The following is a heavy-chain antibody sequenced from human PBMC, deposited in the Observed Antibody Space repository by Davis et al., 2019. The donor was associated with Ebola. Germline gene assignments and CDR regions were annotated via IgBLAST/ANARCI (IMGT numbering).Heavy chain of an antibody. D-gene: IGHD1-1*01. CDR1: GGSISSYY. CDR2: FYYSGST. CDR3: ARGLYPWELDY. J-gene: IGHJ4*02. Sequence: SETLSLTCTASGGSISSYYWSWIRQPPAKGLGWIGYFYYSGSTSNNPSLKSRVTISVDPSKIQFSLKLTSVTAADTAVYYCARGLYPWELDYWGRGTLVTVSS. V-gene: IGHV4-59*01.